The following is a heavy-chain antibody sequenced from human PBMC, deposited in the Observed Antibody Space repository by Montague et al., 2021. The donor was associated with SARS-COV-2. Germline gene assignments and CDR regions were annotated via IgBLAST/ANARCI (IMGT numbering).Heavy chain of an antibody. CDR2: VYYRGNT. Sequence: SETLSLTCTVSGGSISSDYWTWIRQPPGKGLEWIGFVYYRGNTYXXPSLRGRVTISVDTSSNHFSLTLSSVTAADTAIYYCVRHYDHSSRVDSWGQGTLVTVSS. CDR1: GGSISSDY. D-gene: IGHD3-16*01. CDR3: VRHYDHSSRVDS. J-gene: IGHJ4*02. V-gene: IGHV4-59*08.